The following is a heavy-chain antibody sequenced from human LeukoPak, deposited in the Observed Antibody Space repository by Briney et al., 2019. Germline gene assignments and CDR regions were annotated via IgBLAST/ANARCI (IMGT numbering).Heavy chain of an antibody. CDR1: GDSISSSSYY. CDR2: IYYNGNT. J-gene: IGHJ4*02. CDR3: ARHRKVDTAGDY. V-gene: IGHV4-39*01. Sequence: SETLSLTCSVSGDSISSSSYYWCWIRQSPGKGLEWIGSIYYNGNTYYNPPLKSRLTIALDTSRNQFSLKLTSVTAADTAVYFCARHRKVDTAGDYWGQGTLVTVSS. D-gene: IGHD5-18*01.